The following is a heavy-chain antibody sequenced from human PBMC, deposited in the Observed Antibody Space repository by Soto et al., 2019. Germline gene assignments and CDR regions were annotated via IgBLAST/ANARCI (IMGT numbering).Heavy chain of an antibody. Sequence: PSETLSLTCTVSGGFISSYYWSWIRQPPGKGLEWIGYIYYSGSTNYNPSLKSRVTISVDTSKNQFSLKLSSVTAADTAMYYCARAPGITMVRGVIIGPYWFDPWGQGTLVTVSS. CDR2: IYYSGST. D-gene: IGHD3-10*01. V-gene: IGHV4-59*08. CDR1: GGFISSYY. CDR3: ARAPGITMVRGVIIGPYWFDP. J-gene: IGHJ5*02.